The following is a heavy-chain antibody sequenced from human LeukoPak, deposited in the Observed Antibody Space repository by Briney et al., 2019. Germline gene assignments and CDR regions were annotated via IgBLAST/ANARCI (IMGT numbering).Heavy chain of an antibody. D-gene: IGHD7-27*01. CDR2: IHYTGST. J-gene: IGHJ4*02. V-gene: IGHV4-59*01. CDR1: DGSISPYY. Sequence: NPSETLSLTCTVSDGSISPYYWNWLRQPPGKGLEWIGHIHYTGSTNYNPSLKSRVTLSIDTSKKQFSLKLNSVTVADTAVYYCARGPPNWGYDYWGPGTLVTVSS. CDR3: ARGPPNWGYDY.